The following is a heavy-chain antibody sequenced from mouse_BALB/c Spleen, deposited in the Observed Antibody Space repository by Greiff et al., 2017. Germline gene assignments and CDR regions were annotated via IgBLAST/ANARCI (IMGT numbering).Heavy chain of an antibody. D-gene: IGHD6-5*01. Sequence: EVQLLQSGAELVKPGASVKLSCTASGFNIKDTYMHWVKQRPEQGLEWIGRIDPANGNTKYDPKFQGKATITADTSSNTAYLQLSSLTSEDTAVYYCNAYAYYAMDYWGQGTSVTVSS. CDR2: IDPANGNT. CDR1: GFNIKDTY. V-gene: IGHV14-3*02. CDR3: NAYAYYAMDY. J-gene: IGHJ4*01.